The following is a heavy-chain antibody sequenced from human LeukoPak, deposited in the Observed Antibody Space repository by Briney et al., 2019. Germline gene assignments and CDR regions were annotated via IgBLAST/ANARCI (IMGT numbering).Heavy chain of an antibody. CDR3: ARGVGYSYSSDNYFDY. V-gene: IGHV3-21*01. CDR1: GFTFSSYS. J-gene: IGHJ4*02. D-gene: IGHD5-18*01. CDR2: ISTSSSYI. Sequence: KPGGSLRLSCAASGFTFSSYSMNWVRQAPGKGLEWVSCISTSSSYIYYADSVKGRFTISRDNAKNSLYLQMNSLRAEDTAVYYCARGVGYSYSSDNYFDYWGQGTLVTVSS.